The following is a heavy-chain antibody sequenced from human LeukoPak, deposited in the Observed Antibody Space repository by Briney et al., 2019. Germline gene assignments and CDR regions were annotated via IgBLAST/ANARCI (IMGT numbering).Heavy chain of an antibody. CDR3: ARSIAVAGTNFDY. V-gene: IGHV3-21*01. CDR1: GFTFSTYN. CDR2: ITGSGYYI. D-gene: IGHD6-19*01. Sequence: PGGSLRLSCAASGFTFSTYNMNWVRQAPGKGLEWVSSITGSGYYIYSADSLKGRFTISRDNANNSLYLQMNSLGADDTAVYYCARSIAVAGTNFDYRGQETLVTVSS. J-gene: IGHJ4*02.